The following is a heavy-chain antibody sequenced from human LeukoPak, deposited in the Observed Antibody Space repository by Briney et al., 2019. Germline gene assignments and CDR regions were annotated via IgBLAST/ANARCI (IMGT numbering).Heavy chain of an antibody. CDR2: IRYDGSNK. D-gene: IGHD3-10*01. J-gene: IGHJ4*02. CDR3: AKDRLLWFGELAPFADY. CDR1: GFTFSSYG. V-gene: IGHV3-30*02. Sequence: PGGSLRLSCAASGFTFSSYGMHWVRQAPGKGLEWVAFIRYDGSNKYYADSVKGRFTISRDNSKNTLYLQMNSLRAEDTAVYYCAKDRLLWFGELAPFADYWGQGTLVTVSS.